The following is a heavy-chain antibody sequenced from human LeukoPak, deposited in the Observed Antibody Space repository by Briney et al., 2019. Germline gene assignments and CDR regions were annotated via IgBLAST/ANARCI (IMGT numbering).Heavy chain of an antibody. Sequence: GGSLRLSCAASGFTFSSYAMSRVRQAPGKGLEWVSAISGSGDSTYYADSVKGRFTISRDNAKNSLYLQMNSLRAEDTAVYYCAKIRGYSGFDAFDIWGQGTMVTVSS. D-gene: IGHD5-12*01. CDR1: GFTFSSYA. CDR3: AKIRGYSGFDAFDI. CDR2: ISGSGDST. J-gene: IGHJ3*02. V-gene: IGHV3-23*01.